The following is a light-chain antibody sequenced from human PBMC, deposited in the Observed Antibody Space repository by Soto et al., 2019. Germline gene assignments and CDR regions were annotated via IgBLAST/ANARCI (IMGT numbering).Light chain of an antibody. J-gene: IGKJ1*01. CDR3: QQRSNWPPA. CDR1: QTIPRSF. Sequence: EIVLTQSPDTLSFTPGEKATLSCRASQTIPRSFLAWFQQKPGQAPRLLIYGSANRPSGIPDRFSGGGSRTDFTLTIISLEPEDFAVYYCQQRSNWPPAFGQGTKVDIK. V-gene: IGKV3-11*01. CDR2: GSA.